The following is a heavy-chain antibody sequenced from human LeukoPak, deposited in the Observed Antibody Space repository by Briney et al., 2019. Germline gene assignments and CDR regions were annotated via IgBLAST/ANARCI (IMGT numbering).Heavy chain of an antibody. J-gene: IGHJ4*02. D-gene: IGHD6-19*01. V-gene: IGHV3-23*01. CDR3: AKNLGCDY. CDR1: GFTFSTYA. CDR2: ISGSGGST. Sequence: GGSLRLSCSASGFTFSTYAITWVRQAPGKGLEWVSSISGSGGSTYYADSVKGRFTISRDNSKNTLYLQMNSLRAEDTAVYYCAKNLGCDYWGQGTLVTVSS.